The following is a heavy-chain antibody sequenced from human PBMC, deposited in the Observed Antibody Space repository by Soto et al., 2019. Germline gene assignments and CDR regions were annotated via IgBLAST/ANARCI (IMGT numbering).Heavy chain of an antibody. CDR2: IFYFGST. CDR3: ARHSPDFDWLSQFDY. D-gene: IGHD3-9*01. CDR1: GGSSSSYY. Sequence: PSETLSLTCTVSGGSSSSYYWSWIRQTPGKGLEWIGYIFYFGSTNYNPSLKSRVTLSIDTSKNQLSLKLSSVTAADTAVYYCARHSPDFDWLSQFDYWGQGTLVTVSS. J-gene: IGHJ4*02. V-gene: IGHV4-59*08.